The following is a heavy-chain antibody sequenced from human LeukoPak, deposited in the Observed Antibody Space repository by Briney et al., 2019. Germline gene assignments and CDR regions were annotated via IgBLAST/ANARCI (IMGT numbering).Heavy chain of an antibody. CDR3: ARRVYQTSPSFDY. Sequence: SETLSLTCTVYGGSISGGGYYWSRIRQHPGKGLEWIGYIYYSGSTNYNPSLKSRVTISVDTSKDQFSLKLSSVTAADTAVYYCARRVYQTSPSFDYWGQGTLVTVSS. CDR1: GGSISGGGYY. J-gene: IGHJ4*02. V-gene: IGHV4-31*03. CDR2: IYYSGST. D-gene: IGHD6-6*01.